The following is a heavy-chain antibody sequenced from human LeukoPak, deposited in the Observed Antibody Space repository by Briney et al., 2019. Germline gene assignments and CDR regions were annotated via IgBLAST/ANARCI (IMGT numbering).Heavy chain of an antibody. J-gene: IGHJ4*02. V-gene: IGHV1-69*04. CDR2: IIPILGIA. Sequence: SVKVSCKASGGTFSSYAISWVRQAPGQGLEWMGRIIPILGIASYAQKFQGRVTITADKSTSTAYMELSSLRSEDTAVYYCARDRITIFGVVRGGDYWGQGTLVTVSS. D-gene: IGHD3-3*01. CDR3: ARDRITIFGVVRGGDY. CDR1: GGTFSSYA.